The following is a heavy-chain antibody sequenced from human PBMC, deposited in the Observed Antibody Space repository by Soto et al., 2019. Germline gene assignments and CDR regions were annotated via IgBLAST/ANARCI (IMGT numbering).Heavy chain of an antibody. J-gene: IGHJ6*02. Sequence: SETLSLTCAVSGGSLTSGTYSWNWIRQPPGKGLEWIGYIFPSGTTYYNPSLKSRVSISIDVSKNQFSLNLRSLTAADTAVYYCARGRVRIAAAGFYYYYGMDVWGQGTTVTVSS. CDR3: ARGRVRIAAAGFYYYYGMDV. CDR1: GGSLTSGTYS. CDR2: IFPSGTT. V-gene: IGHV4-30-2*01. D-gene: IGHD6-13*01.